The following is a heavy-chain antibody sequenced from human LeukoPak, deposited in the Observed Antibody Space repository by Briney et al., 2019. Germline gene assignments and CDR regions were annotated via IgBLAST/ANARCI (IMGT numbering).Heavy chain of an antibody. J-gene: IGHJ6*02. CDR3: ARADLSTANVDTAMALYYYYGMDV. Sequence: PGGSLRLSCAASGFTFSSYAMSWVRQAPGKGLEWVSAISGSGGSTYYADSVKGRFTISRDNAKNSLYLQMNSLRAEDTAVYYCARADLSTANVDTAMALYYYYGMDVWGQGTTVTVSS. D-gene: IGHD5-18*01. V-gene: IGHV3-23*01. CDR2: ISGSGGST. CDR1: GFTFSSYA.